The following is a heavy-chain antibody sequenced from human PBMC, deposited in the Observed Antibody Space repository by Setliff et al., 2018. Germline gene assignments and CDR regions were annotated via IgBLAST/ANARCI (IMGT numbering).Heavy chain of an antibody. V-gene: IGHV1-18*01. Sequence: ASVKVSCKTSGYAFITFGMSWVRQAPGQGLEWMGWMSPVYGIANYARKFQGRVTLTADTSTTTAYLELTSLRDDDTAVYYCVRGPGPSVVVAIPFDHWGQGSLFTVSS. CDR2: MSPVYGIA. CDR1: GYAFITFG. D-gene: IGHD5-12*01. J-gene: IGHJ4*02. CDR3: VRGPGPSVVVAIPFDH.